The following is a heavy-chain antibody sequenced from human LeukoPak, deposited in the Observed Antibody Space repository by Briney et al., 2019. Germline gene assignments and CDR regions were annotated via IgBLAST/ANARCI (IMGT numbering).Heavy chain of an antibody. J-gene: IGHJ3*02. CDR2: ISWNSGSI. CDR1: GFTFDDYA. D-gene: IGHD2-2*01. CDR3: AKVSPPRLLSYAFDI. V-gene: IGHV3-9*03. Sequence: GGSLRLSCAASGFTFDDYAMHWVRQASGKGLEWVSGISWNSGSIGYADSVKGRFTISRDNAKNSLYLQMNSLRAEDMALYYCAKVSPPRLLSYAFDIWGQGTMVTVSS.